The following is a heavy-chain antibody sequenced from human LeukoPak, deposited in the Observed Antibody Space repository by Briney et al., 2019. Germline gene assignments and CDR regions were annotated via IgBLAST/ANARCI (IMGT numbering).Heavy chain of an antibody. CDR2: IYYSGST. J-gene: IGHJ5*02. CDR1: GGSISSSSYY. D-gene: IGHD3-16*02. Sequence: SETLSLTCTVSGGSISSSSYYWGWIRQPPGKGLEWIGSIYYSGSTYYNPSLKSRVTISVDTSKNQFSLKLSSVTAADTAVYYCARGGSYVWGSYRLKSWFDPWGQGTLVTVSS. V-gene: IGHV4-39*07. CDR3: ARGGSYVWGSYRLKSWFDP.